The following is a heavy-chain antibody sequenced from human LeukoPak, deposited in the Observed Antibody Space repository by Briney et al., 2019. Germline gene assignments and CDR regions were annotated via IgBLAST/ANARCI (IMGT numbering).Heavy chain of an antibody. CDR2: ISSGSSTI. CDR3: ARALGSSGNYWYYYYYMDV. J-gene: IGHJ6*03. V-gene: IGHV3-48*01. Sequence: GGSLRLSCAASGFTFSSYSMNWVRQAPGKGLEWVSYISSGSSTIYYADSVKGRFTISRDNAKNSLYLQMNSLRAEDTAMYYCARALGSSGNYWYYYYYMDVWGKGTTVTVSS. D-gene: IGHD3-22*01. CDR1: GFTFSSYS.